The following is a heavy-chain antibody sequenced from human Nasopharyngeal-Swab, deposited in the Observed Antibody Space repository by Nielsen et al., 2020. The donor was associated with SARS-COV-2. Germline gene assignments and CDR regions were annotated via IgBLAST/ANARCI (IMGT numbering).Heavy chain of an antibody. CDR1: GDTFTSYA. V-gene: IGHV7-4-1*02. CDR2: IKTKTGNP. CDR3: ARSNCSSTSCYDF. D-gene: IGHD2-2*01. Sequence: ASGKVSGKASGDTFTSYAGNGERQYPGQGLEWMGWIKTKTGNPTYAQGFTGRFVFSLDTSVSTAYLQISSLKAEDTAVYYCARSNCSSTSCYDFWGQGTLVTVSS. J-gene: IGHJ4*02.